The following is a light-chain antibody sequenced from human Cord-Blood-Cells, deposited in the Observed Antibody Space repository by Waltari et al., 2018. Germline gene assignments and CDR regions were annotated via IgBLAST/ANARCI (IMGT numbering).Light chain of an antibody. CDR3: QQYGSSPHT. V-gene: IGKV3-20*01. CDR2: GAS. Sequence: IVLTQSPGTLSLSPGESATLSCRTSQSVSSSYLAWYQQKPGQAPRLLIYGASSRATGIPDRFSGSGSGTDFTLTISRLEPEDFAVYYCQQYGSSPHTFGQGTKLEIK. CDR1: QSVSSSY. J-gene: IGKJ2*01.